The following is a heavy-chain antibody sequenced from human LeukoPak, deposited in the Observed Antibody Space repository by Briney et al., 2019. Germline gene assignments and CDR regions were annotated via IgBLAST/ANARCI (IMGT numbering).Heavy chain of an antibody. CDR3: ARTGNTMVRGVIETYYFDY. D-gene: IGHD3-10*01. V-gene: IGHV4-34*01. CDR2: INHSGST. Sequence: SETLSLTCAVYGGSFSGYCWSWIRQPPGKGLEWIGEINHSGSTNYNPSLKGRVTISVDTSKNQFSLKLSSVTAADTAVYYCARTGNTMVRGVIETYYFDYWGQGTLVTVSS. J-gene: IGHJ4*02. CDR1: GGSFSGYC.